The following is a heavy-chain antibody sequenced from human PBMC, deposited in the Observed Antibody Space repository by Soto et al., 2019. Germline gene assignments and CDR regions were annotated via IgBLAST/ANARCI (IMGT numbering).Heavy chain of an antibody. CDR1: GGSFSGYY. D-gene: IGHD6-19*01. CDR3: ARALKGSGWYGLPWYFDY. CDR2: INHSGST. V-gene: IGHV4-34*01. J-gene: IGHJ4*02. Sequence: SETLSLTCAVYGGSFSGYYWSWIRQPPGKGLEWIGEINHSGSTNYNPSLKSRVTISVDTSKNQFSLKLSSVTAADTAVYYCARALKGSGWYGLPWYFDYWGQGTLVTVSS.